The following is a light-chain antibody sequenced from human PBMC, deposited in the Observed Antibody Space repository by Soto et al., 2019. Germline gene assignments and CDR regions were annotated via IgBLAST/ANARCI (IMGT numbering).Light chain of an antibody. CDR1: QGISSY. CDR2: AAS. Sequence: AIRMTQSPSSLSASTGDRVTITCRASQGISSYLAWYQQKPGKAPKLLIYAASTLQCGVPSRFSGSGSGTDFTLTISCLQSEDFATYYCQQYYSYLSTFGQGTRLEIK. J-gene: IGKJ5*01. V-gene: IGKV1-8*01. CDR3: QQYYSYLST.